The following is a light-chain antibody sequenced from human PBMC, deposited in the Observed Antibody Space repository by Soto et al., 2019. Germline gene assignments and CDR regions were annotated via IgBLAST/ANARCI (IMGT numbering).Light chain of an antibody. V-gene: IGLV1-44*01. J-gene: IGLJ2*01. CDR3: AAWDDSLNGCV. CDR1: SSSIGSNT. Sequence: QSVLTQPPSASGTPGQRVTISCSGSSSSIGSNTVNWYQQLPGTAPKLLIYGHNQRPSGVPDRFSGSKSGTSASLAISGLQSEAEADYYCAAWDDSLNGCVFGGGTKLTVL. CDR2: GHN.